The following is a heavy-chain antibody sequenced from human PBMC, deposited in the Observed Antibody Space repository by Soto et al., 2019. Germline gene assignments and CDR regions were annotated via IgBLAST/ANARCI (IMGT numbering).Heavy chain of an antibody. CDR2: IWYDGSNK. CDR3: ARDIAVAGTHYYYYGMDV. J-gene: IGHJ6*02. Sequence: QVQLVESGGGVVQPGRSLRLSCAASGFTFSSYGMHWVRQAPGKGLEWVAVIWYDGSNKYYADSVKGRFTISRDNSKNTLYLQMNSLRAEDMAVYYCARDIAVAGTHYYYYGMDVWGQGTTVTVSS. V-gene: IGHV3-33*01. CDR1: GFTFSSYG. D-gene: IGHD6-19*01.